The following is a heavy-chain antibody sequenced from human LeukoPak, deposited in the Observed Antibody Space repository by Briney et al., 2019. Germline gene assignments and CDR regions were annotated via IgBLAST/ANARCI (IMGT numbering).Heavy chain of an antibody. V-gene: IGHV3-33*01. D-gene: IGHD3-3*01. CDR1: GFTFSSYG. J-gene: IGHJ4*02. CDR2: LWYDGSNK. CDR3: ARDGYDFWSGYYTWIDY. Sequence: GRSLRLSCAASGFTFSSYGMHWVRQAPGKGLEGGAVLWYDGSNKYYAGSVKGRFTISRDNSKNTLYLQMNSLRAEDTAVYYCARDGYDFWSGYYTWIDYWGQGTLVTVSS.